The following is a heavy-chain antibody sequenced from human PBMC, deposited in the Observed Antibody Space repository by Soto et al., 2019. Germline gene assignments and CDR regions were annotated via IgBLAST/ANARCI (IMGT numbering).Heavy chain of an antibody. J-gene: IGHJ4*02. CDR3: ARDHMAAADMYFDY. CDR1: GVSISSGGYY. Sequence: QVQLQESGPGVVKPSQTLSLTCTVSGVSISSGGYYWSWIRQHPGKGLEWIGYIYGNESTYYNPSRKMRVTMSVDTSRNQISLKLSSVTDADTSVYYCARDHMAAADMYFDYWGQGPLVTASA. V-gene: IGHV4-31*03. CDR2: IYGNEST. D-gene: IGHD6-19*01.